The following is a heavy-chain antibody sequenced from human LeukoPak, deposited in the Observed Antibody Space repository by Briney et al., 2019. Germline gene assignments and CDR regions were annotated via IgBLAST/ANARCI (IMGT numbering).Heavy chain of an antibody. V-gene: IGHV4-4*07. J-gene: IGHJ6*03. Sequence: PSETLSLTCSVAGGSIINYYWSWIRQSAGTGLGWVGRIYITGSTTYNPSLQSRLSMSVDTSKNQFSLRLRSVSAADTAVYYCARLKYYDSTGYSPGYYVDVWGKGITVTVSS. CDR1: GGSIINYY. CDR2: IYITGST. CDR3: ARLKYYDSTGYSPGYYVDV. D-gene: IGHD3-22*01.